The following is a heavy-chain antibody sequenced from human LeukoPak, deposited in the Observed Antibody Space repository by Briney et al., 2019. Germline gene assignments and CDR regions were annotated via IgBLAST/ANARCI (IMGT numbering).Heavy chain of an antibody. Sequence: SETLSLTCAVYGXSFSGYYWSWIRQPPGKGLEWIGEINHSGSTNYNPSLKSRVTISADTSKNQFSLKLSSVTAADTAMYYCARQRDNALSYFDYWGQGTLVTVSS. V-gene: IGHV4-34*01. CDR2: INHSGST. J-gene: IGHJ4*02. CDR3: ARQRDNALSYFDY. D-gene: IGHD1-14*01. CDR1: GXSFSGYY.